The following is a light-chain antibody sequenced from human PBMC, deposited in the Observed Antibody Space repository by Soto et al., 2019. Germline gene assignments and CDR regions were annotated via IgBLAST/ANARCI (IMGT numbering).Light chain of an antibody. CDR3: QNGT. CDR2: GAS. Sequence: ELVMTRSPATLSVSPGQRPTLSCRASQSFSSNVAWYQQKPGQAPRLLIYGASTRATGFPARFSGSGSGTDFTPTISRLEPEDVAVYYCQNGTFCQGTKVDIK. V-gene: IGKV3-15*01. J-gene: IGKJ1*01. CDR1: QSFSSN.